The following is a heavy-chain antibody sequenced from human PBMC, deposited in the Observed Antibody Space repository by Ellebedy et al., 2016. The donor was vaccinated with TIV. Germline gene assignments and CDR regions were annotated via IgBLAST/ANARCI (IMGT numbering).Heavy chain of an antibody. CDR2: IYSGGST. D-gene: IGHD6-13*01. V-gene: IGHV3-53*04. J-gene: IGHJ6*02. CDR1: GFTVSSNY. CDR3: ARDGANTYSSSWYYGMDV. Sequence: PGGSLRLSCAASGFTVSSNYMSWVRQAPGKGLEWVSVIYSGGSTYYADSVKGRFTISRHNSKNTLYLQMNSLKAEDTAVYYCARDGANTYSSSWYYGMDVWGQGTTVTVSS.